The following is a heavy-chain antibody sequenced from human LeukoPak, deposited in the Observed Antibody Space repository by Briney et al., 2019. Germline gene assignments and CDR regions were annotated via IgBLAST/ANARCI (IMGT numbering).Heavy chain of an antibody. J-gene: IGHJ2*01. V-gene: IGHV3-23*01. CDR2: ISGSGGST. Sequence: PGGSLRLSCAASGFTFSSYAMSWVRQAPGKGLEWVSAISGSGGSTYYADSVKGRFTISRDNSKNTLYLQMNSLRAEDTAVYYCAKIDYGDSSSYWYFDLWGRGTLVTVSS. CDR3: AKIDYGDSSSYWYFDL. D-gene: IGHD4-17*01. CDR1: GFTFSSYA.